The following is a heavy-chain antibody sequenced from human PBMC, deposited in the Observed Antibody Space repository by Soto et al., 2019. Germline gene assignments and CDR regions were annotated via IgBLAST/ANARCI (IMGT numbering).Heavy chain of an antibody. J-gene: IGHJ6*02. CDR2: ISSSSSTI. V-gene: IGHV3-48*02. D-gene: IGHD6-25*01. CDR1: GFTFSSYS. Sequence: LRLSCAASGFTFSSYSMNWVRQAPGKGLEWVSYISSSSSTIYYADSVKGRFTISRDNAKNSLYLQMNSLRDEDTAVYYCASVHRLYYYYGMDVWGQGTTVTVSS. CDR3: ASVHRLYYYYGMDV.